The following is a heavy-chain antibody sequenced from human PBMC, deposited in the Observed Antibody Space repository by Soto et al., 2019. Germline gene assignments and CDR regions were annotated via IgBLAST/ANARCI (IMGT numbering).Heavy chain of an antibody. D-gene: IGHD5-12*01. CDR1: GFTFSDFY. CDR3: ARDGEMYSGYGGPFDY. Sequence: GGSLRLSCAASGFTFSDFYMSWIRQAPGKGLEWISYISSGSTNIFYADSVKGRFTVSRDNAKNSVYLQMDSLRAEDTAVYYCARDGEMYSGYGGPFDYWGQGTLVTVSS. J-gene: IGHJ4*02. V-gene: IGHV3-11*01. CDR2: ISSGSTNI.